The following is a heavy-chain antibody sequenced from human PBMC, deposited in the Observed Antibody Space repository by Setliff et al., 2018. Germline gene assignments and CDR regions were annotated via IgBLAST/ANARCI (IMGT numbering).Heavy chain of an antibody. CDR2: INHSGST. Sequence: SETLSLTCAVYGGSFGGYYWSWIRQPPGKGLEWIGEINHSGSTNYNPSLKSRVTISVDTSKNQFSLKLSSVTAAGTAVYYCARNVAGGYSSSWYYFDYWGQGTLVTVSS. CDR3: ARNVAGGYSSSWYYFDY. V-gene: IGHV4-34*01. J-gene: IGHJ4*02. D-gene: IGHD6-13*01. CDR1: GGSFGGYY.